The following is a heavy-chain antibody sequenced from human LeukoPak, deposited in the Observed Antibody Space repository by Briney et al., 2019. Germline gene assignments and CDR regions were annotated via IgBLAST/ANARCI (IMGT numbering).Heavy chain of an antibody. CDR1: GYTFINYY. V-gene: IGHV1-46*01. Sequence: ASVKVSCKASGYTFINYYLHWVRQAPRQGPEWLGIINPSGTTNYAQKFEGRVTMTSDMSTSTVYMELNSLTSEDTAVYYCARDVAPRPGPVHYFDYWGQGTLVTVSS. CDR2: INPSGTT. J-gene: IGHJ4*02. CDR3: ARDVAPRPGPVHYFDY. D-gene: IGHD6-6*01.